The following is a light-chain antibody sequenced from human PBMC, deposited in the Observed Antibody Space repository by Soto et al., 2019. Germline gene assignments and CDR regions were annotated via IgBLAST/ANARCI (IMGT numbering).Light chain of an antibody. J-gene: IGKJ2*01. Sequence: ETVLTQSPGAVSLSPGERATLSCTTSQNVNNNFLAWYQQKPGQAPRLLIHGVFNRASGIPDRFRGSGSGTYFTLTINGLEPEDSAVYYCQHYDGSPRTFGQGTKLEIK. CDR2: GVF. V-gene: IGKV3-20*01. CDR1: QNVNNNF. CDR3: QHYDGSPRT.